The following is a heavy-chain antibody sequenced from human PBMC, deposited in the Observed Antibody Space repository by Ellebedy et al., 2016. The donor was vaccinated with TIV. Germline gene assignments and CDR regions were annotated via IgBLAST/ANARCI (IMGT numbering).Heavy chain of an antibody. CDR2: INPNVGTT. Sequence: ASVKVSCKASGYTFGSTITTYYIHWVRQAPGQGLEWMGLINPNVGTTSCAQRFQDRVTLPRDTSTNTVYMQLAILGSDDTAVYYCGRDLGRNSNYVDHWGQGTLVTVSS. CDR3: GRDLGRNSNYVDH. V-gene: IGHV1-46*01. CDR1: GYTFGSTITTYY. J-gene: IGHJ4*02. D-gene: IGHD4-11*01.